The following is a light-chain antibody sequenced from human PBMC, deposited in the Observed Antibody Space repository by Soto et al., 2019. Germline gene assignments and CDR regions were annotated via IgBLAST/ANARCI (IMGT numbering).Light chain of an antibody. J-gene: IGKJ1*01. Sequence: ETGFTQSPGTLSLSPGERATLSCRGSQSVSGSRLAWYHQKPGQAPRLLIYGAFNRVTGIPVRFSGSGSGTDFTLTISRLELEDFAVYYCQQYGNSPSTFGQGTKVDNK. V-gene: IGKV3-20*01. CDR2: GAF. CDR1: QSVSGSR. CDR3: QQYGNSPST.